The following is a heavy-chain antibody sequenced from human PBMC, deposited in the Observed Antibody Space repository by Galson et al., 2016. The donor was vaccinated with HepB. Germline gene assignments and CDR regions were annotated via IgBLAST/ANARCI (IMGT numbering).Heavy chain of an antibody. CDR1: GFTFSNYN. CDR2: ISGSGIGK. D-gene: IGHD3-22*01. V-gene: IGHV3-23*01. CDR3: ARDRDSVGYFHGRGYNYDY. Sequence: SLRLSCAASGFTFSNYNMNWVRQAPGKGLEWVSLISGSGIGKYYADSVRGRFTISRDNSKNTLFLEMTSLRVEDTAVYYCARDRDSVGYFHGRGYNYDYWGQGILVTVSS. J-gene: IGHJ4*02.